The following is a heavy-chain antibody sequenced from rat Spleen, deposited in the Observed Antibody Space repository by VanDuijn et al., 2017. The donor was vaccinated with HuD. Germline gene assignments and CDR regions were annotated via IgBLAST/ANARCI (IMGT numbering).Heavy chain of an antibody. Sequence: EVQLVESGGGLVQPGRSLKLSCAASGFTFSRSAMAWVRQAPTKGLEWVATIIYDGSSIYYRDSVKGRFTISRDNAKITLYLQMDSLRSEDTAIYYCATGGNTMGITEFAYWGQGTLVTVSS. CDR2: IIYDGSSI. CDR1: GFTFSRSA. V-gene: IGHV5-29*01. J-gene: IGHJ3*01. D-gene: IGHD1-9*01. CDR3: ATGGNTMGITEFAY.